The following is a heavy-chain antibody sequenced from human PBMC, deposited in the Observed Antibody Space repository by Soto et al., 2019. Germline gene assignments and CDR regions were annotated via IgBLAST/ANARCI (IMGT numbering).Heavy chain of an antibody. J-gene: IGHJ3*02. Sequence: QITLKESGPTLVKPTQTLTLTCTFSGFSLSTSGVGVGWIRQPPEKALEWLALIYWDDDNRYSPSLKSRLTLTKDPSKRPVVLTMTTTDPVDTATYYCARARRRYDAFDIWGQGTMVTVSS. D-gene: IGHD3-9*01. CDR2: IYWDDDN. CDR3: ARARRRYDAFDI. CDR1: GFSLSTSGVG. V-gene: IGHV2-5*02.